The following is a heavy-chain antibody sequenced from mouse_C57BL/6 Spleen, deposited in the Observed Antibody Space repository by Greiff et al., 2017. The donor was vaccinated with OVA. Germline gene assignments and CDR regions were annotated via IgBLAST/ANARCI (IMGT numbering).Heavy chain of an antibody. J-gene: IGHJ2*01. Sequence: VQLQQSGAELVKPGASVKLSCTASGFNIKDYYMHWVKQRPEQGLEWIGRIDPEDGETKYAQNFQGKATITADTSSNTAYLQLSSLTSEDTAVYYCARRSSLYFDYWGQGTTLTVSA. CDR2: IDPEDGET. D-gene: IGHD6-2*01. CDR1: GFNIKDYY. CDR3: ARRSSLYFDY. V-gene: IGHV14-2*01.